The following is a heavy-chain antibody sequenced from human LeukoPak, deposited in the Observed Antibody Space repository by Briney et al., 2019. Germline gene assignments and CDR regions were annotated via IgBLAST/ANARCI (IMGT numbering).Heavy chain of an antibody. CDR2: ISGSGGST. Sequence: HPGGSLRLSCAASGFTFSSYAMSWVRQAPGKGLEWVSAISGSGGSTYYADSVKGRFTISRDNSKNTLYLQMNSLRAEDTAVYYCAKDGRTAMVPHPDYWGQGTLVTVSS. J-gene: IGHJ4*02. V-gene: IGHV3-23*01. CDR1: GFTFSSYA. D-gene: IGHD5-18*01. CDR3: AKDGRTAMVPHPDY.